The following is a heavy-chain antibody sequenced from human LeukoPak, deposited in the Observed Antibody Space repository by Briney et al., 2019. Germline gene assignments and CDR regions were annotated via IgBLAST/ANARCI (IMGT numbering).Heavy chain of an antibody. J-gene: IGHJ4*02. CDR2: IKEDGSAT. CDR3: ARGGTQSPID. D-gene: IGHD2/OR15-2a*01. Sequence: GGSLRLSCAASGFTFSSDWMIWLRQAPEKGLEWVANIKEDGSATYYVDSVKGRFTISRDNAKNSLYLQMNSLRAEDTAVYYCARGGTQSPIDWGPGTLVTVSS. CDR1: GFTFSSDW. V-gene: IGHV3-7*01.